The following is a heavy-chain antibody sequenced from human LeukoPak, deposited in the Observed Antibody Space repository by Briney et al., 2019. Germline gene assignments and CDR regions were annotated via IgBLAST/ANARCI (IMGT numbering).Heavy chain of an antibody. CDR1: GYTFTSYY. Sequence: ASVKVSCKASGYTFTSYYMHWVRQAPGQGLEWMGIINPSGGSTSYAQKFQGRVTIAADKSTSTAYMELSSLRSEDTAVYYCARDLADCSSTSCYSPRDYYYYMDVWGKGTTVTVSS. D-gene: IGHD2-2*01. V-gene: IGHV1-46*01. CDR2: INPSGGST. J-gene: IGHJ6*03. CDR3: ARDLADCSSTSCYSPRDYYYYMDV.